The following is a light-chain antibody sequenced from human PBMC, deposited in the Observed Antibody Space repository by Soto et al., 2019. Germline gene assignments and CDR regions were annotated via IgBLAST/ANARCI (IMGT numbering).Light chain of an antibody. Sequence: DIQMTQSPSSLAASVGDRVTITCRASQSISSYLNWSPQKTGKAAKLLIYAASSLHSGVPSMFSGSGSGTDCPLTISSLQPDDFATYYCQQYNSYSFGQGTKVDNK. V-gene: IGKV1-39*01. CDR1: QSISSY. CDR3: QQYNSYS. J-gene: IGKJ1*01. CDR2: AAS.